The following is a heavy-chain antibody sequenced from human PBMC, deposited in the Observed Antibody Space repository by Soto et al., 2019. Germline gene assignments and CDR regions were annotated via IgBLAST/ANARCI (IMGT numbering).Heavy chain of an antibody. CDR2: ISNIGGQT. D-gene: IGHD3-22*01. V-gene: IGHV3-23*01. CDR3: VRYPPYDTTGLYYPGYLAY. Sequence: GGSLRLSCEVSGFTFENYAMNWVRRAPGKGLEWVSSISNIGGQTYYADSVKGRFTISRDMSKKTVHLRMNNLRADDTGVYYCVRYPPYDTTGLYYPGYLAYWGLGTLVTVSS. CDR1: GFTFENYA. J-gene: IGHJ4*02.